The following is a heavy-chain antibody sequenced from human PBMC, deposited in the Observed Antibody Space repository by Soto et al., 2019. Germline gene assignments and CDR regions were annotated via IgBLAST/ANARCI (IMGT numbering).Heavy chain of an antibody. J-gene: IGHJ6*02. CDR2: ISYDGSNK. CDR1: GFTFSSYA. V-gene: IGHV3-30-3*01. CDR3: ARDMLGPNYYYYYGMDV. D-gene: IGHD2-8*01. Sequence: GGSLRLSCAASGFTFSSYAMHWVRQAPGKGLEWVAVISYDGSNKYYADSVKGRFTISRDNSKNTLYLQMNSLRAEDTAVYYCARDMLGPNYYYYYGMDVWGQGTTVTVSS.